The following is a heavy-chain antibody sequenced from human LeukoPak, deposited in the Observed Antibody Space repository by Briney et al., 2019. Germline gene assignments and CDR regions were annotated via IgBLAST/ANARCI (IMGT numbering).Heavy chain of an antibody. CDR3: ARVGPFYAFDI. CDR1: GYTFTSYD. Sequence: ASVKVSCKASGYTFTSYDINWVRQATGQGLEWMGWMNPNSGNTGYAQKFQGRVTITRNTSISTAYMDLSSLRSEDTAVYYCARVGPFYAFDIWGQGTMVTVSS. V-gene: IGHV1-8*03. CDR2: MNPNSGNT. J-gene: IGHJ3*02. D-gene: IGHD3-3*02.